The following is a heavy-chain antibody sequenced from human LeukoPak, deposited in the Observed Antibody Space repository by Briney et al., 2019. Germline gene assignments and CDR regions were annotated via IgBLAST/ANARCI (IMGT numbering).Heavy chain of an antibody. CDR3: ARAPHAFDI. Sequence: PSETLSLACTVSGGSISSYYWSWIRQPPGKGLEWIGYIYYSGSTNYNPSLKSRVTISVDTSKNQFSLKLSAVTAADTAVYYCARAPHAFDIWGQGTMVTVSS. J-gene: IGHJ3*02. CDR1: GGSISSYY. V-gene: IGHV4-59*01. CDR2: IYYSGST.